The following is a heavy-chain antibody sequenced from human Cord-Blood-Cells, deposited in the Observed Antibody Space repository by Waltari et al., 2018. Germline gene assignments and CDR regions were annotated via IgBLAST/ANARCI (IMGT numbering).Heavy chain of an antibody. Sequence: EVQLVESGGGLVKPGGSLRLSCAASGFTFSSYSMNWVRQAPGKGLEWVSSISSRSSYKYYADSVKGRFTISRDNAKNSLYLQMNSLRAEDTAVYYCARSGYFGDAFDIWGQGTMVTVSS. J-gene: IGHJ3*02. CDR2: ISSRSSYK. CDR3: ARSGYFGDAFDI. CDR1: GFTFSSYS. V-gene: IGHV3-21*01. D-gene: IGHD3-10*01.